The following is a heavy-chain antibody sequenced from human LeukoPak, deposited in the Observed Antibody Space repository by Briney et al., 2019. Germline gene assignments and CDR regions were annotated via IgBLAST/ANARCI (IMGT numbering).Heavy chain of an antibody. Sequence: PGGSLRLSCAASGFTFDDYAMHWVRQAPGKGLEWVSGISWNSGSIGYADSVEGRFTISRDNAKNSLYLQMNSLRAEDMALYYCAKDLVVGISGGAFDIWGQGTMVTVSS. CDR1: GFTFDDYA. V-gene: IGHV3-9*03. D-gene: IGHD3-22*01. J-gene: IGHJ3*02. CDR2: ISWNSGSI. CDR3: AKDLVVGISGGAFDI.